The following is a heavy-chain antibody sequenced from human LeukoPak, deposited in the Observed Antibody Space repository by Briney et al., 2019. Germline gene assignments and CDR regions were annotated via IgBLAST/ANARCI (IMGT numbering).Heavy chain of an antibody. CDR3: AADSSGPEDY. CDR2: ISSGGST. D-gene: IGHD3-22*01. CDR1: GFTVNNNY. V-gene: IGHV3-53*05. Sequence: PGGSLRLSCVASGFTVNNNYMNWVRQGPGKGLEWVSVISSGGSTYYADSVTGRFTISRDNAKNSLYLQMNSLRAEDTAVYYCAADSSGPEDYWGQGTLVTVSS. J-gene: IGHJ4*02.